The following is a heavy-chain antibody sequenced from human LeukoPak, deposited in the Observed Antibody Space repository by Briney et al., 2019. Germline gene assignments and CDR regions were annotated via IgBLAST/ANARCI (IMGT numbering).Heavy chain of an antibody. Sequence: PGGSLRLSCAASGFTLSGYTMNWVRQAPGKGLEWVSSITSSSSYIYYAGSLKGRFTISRDNAKNSLYLQMNSLRAEDTAVYYCASDDYSNYGGAVYWGQGTLVTVSS. V-gene: IGHV3-21*01. CDR1: GFTLSGYT. D-gene: IGHD4-11*01. CDR2: ITSSSSYI. J-gene: IGHJ4*02. CDR3: ASDDYSNYGGAVY.